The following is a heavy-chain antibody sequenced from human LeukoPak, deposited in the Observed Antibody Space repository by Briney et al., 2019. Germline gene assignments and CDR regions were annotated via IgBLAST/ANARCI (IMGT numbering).Heavy chain of an antibody. J-gene: IGHJ4*02. D-gene: IGHD5-12*01. CDR2: ISAYNGNT. CDR1: GYTFTSYA. V-gene: IGHV1-18*01. Sequence: ASVNVSCKASGYTFTSYAMHWVRQAPGQGLEWMGWISAYNGNTNYAQKLQGRVTMTTDTSTSTAYMELRSLRSDDTAVYYCARGRYSGYDYAGFYFDYWGQGTLVTVSS. CDR3: ARGRYSGYDYAGFYFDY.